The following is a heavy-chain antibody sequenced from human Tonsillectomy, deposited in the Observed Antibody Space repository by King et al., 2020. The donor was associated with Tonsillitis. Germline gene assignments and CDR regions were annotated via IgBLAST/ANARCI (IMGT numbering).Heavy chain of an antibody. CDR1: GYSIRSGYY. J-gene: IGHJ6*02. D-gene: IGHD3-10*01. Sequence: HVQLQESGPGLVKPSETLSLTCAVSGYSIRSGYYWGWIRQPPGKGLEWIGKIFHNGSSYYNPSLKSRVTMSVDTSKNQFSLRLNSMTAADTAVYYCARGGKFGEFFYYGVDVWGQGTTVTVSS. CDR3: ARGGKFGEFFYYGVDV. CDR2: IFHNGSS. V-gene: IGHV4-38-2*01.